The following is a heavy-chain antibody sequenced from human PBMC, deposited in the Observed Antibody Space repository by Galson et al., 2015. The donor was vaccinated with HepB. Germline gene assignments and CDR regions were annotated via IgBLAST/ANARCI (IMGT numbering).Heavy chain of an antibody. D-gene: IGHD2-2*02. J-gene: IGHJ4*02. CDR2: IYSIAST. V-gene: IGHV4-59*02. CDR1: GDSVTTGH. CDR3: ARGRQFYTS. Sequence: ETLSLTCTVSGDSVTTGHWNWIRQSPGKGLEWIGYIYSIASTNQNPSIESRVSMSLDTSKNQFSLKLRSVNAADTAVYYCARGRQFYTSWGQGTLVTVSS.